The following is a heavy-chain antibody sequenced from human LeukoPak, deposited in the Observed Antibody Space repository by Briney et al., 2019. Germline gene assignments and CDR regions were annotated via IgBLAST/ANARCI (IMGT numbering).Heavy chain of an antibody. Sequence: GGSLRLSCTASGFTFGDYAMSWFRQAPGKGLEWVSAISGSGGSTYYADSVRGRFTISRDNSKNTLYLQMNSLRAEDTAVYYCATPPRAAAGTASFDYWGQGTLVTVSS. CDR1: GFTFGDYA. D-gene: IGHD6-13*01. V-gene: IGHV3-23*01. CDR3: ATPPRAAAGTASFDY. J-gene: IGHJ4*02. CDR2: ISGSGGST.